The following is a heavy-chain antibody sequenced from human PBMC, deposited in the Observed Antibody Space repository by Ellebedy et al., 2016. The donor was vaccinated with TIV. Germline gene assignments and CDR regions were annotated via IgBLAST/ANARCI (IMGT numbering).Heavy chain of an antibody. D-gene: IGHD2-15*01. CDR1: GFTFSSYA. V-gene: IGHV3-23*01. CDR3: AKDASGGSCYWCWFDP. J-gene: IGHJ5*02. Sequence: GESLKISCAASGFTFSSYAMSWVRQAPGKGLEWVSAISGSGGSTYYADSVKGRFTISRDNSKNTLYLQMNSLRAEDTAVYYCAKDASGGSCYWCWFDPWGQGTLVTVSS. CDR2: ISGSGGST.